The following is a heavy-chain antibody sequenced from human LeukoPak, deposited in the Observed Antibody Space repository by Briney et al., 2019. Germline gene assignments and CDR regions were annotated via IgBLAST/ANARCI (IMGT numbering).Heavy chain of an antibody. V-gene: IGHV4-59*08. CDR2: IHNRGTT. J-gene: IGHJ4*02. CDR1: GGSSNTYY. Sequence: SETLSLTCIVSGGSSNTYYWSWIRQPPGKGLEWIGYIHNRGTTRYNPSLKSRVTISADTSKNHFSLNLTSVTAADAAVYYCARFTIDDTSGHFDYWGQGNLVTVSS. D-gene: IGHD3-22*01. CDR3: ARFTIDDTSGHFDY.